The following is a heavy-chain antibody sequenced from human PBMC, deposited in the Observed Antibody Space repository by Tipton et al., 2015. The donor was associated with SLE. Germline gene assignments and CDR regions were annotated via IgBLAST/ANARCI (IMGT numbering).Heavy chain of an antibody. J-gene: IGHJ5*02. CDR1: GGSIRSGSW. Sequence: SLRLSCAVSGGSIRSGSWWSWVRQPPGKGLEWIGEVYHSGSTNYSPSLKSRVTISVDKSKNQFSLKLSSVTAADTAVYYCARNPTSYCSGGSCYSPWFDPWGQGTLVTVSS. V-gene: IGHV4-4*02. CDR3: ARNPTSYCSGGSCYSPWFDP. D-gene: IGHD2-15*01. CDR2: VYHSGST.